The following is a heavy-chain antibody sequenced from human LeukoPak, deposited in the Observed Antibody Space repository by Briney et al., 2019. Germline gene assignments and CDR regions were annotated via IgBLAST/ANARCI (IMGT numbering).Heavy chain of an antibody. CDR2: ITDSVGDT. CDR1: GFTFSNCI. Sequence: PGESLRLSCAASGFTFSNCIMSWVRQAPGKGLEWVSAITDSVGDTYYANSVQGRFTISRDNSRNTLYLQMNSLRAEDTAMYYCAKVFVSLGPTRGYSFDYWGQGSLVTVSS. D-gene: IGHD3-16*01. V-gene: IGHV3-23*01. J-gene: IGHJ4*02. CDR3: AKVFVSLGPTRGYSFDY.